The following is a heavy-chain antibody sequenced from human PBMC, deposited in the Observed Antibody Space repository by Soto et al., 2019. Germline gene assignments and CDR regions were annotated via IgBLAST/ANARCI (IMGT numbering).Heavy chain of an antibody. CDR1: GFTSGT. D-gene: IGHD1-26*01. Sequence: EVLLLESGGGLGQRGGSLRLSCAGSGFTSGTTWVRQTPGRGLEWVSGISASSGKIFYADSVRGRFTISKDNSKNTLYLQMDSLRDDDTAIYFCTQWDGYADVWGQGTTVIVSS. J-gene: IGHJ6*02. V-gene: IGHV3-23*01. CDR2: ISASSGKI. CDR3: TQWDGYADV.